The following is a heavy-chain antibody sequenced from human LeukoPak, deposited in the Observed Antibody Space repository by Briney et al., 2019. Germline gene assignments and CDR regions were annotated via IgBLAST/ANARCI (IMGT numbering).Heavy chain of an antibody. Sequence: ESLKISCKGSGYSFTTYWITWVRQMPGKGLEWMGRIDPSDSYTNYSPSFQGHVTISADKSISTAYLQWSSLKASDTAMYYCARVIHLGELSLYDYWGQGTLVTVSS. CDR3: ARVIHLGELSLYDY. D-gene: IGHD3-16*02. CDR2: IDPSDSYT. J-gene: IGHJ4*02. CDR1: GYSFTTYW. V-gene: IGHV5-10-1*01.